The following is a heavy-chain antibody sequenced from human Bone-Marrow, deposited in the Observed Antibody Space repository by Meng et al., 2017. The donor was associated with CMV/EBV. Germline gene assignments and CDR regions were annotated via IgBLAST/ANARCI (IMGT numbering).Heavy chain of an antibody. CDR3: ARHADVVVPATLFDY. CDR1: GGSISSSSYY. J-gene: IGHJ4*01. CDR2: IYYSRST. V-gene: IGHV4-39*01. Sequence: SETLSLTCTVSGGSISSSSYYWGWIRQPPGKGLEWIGSIYYSRSTYYNPSLKSRVTISVDTSKNQFSLKLSSVTAADTAVYYCARHADVVVPATLFDYWGQEPWSPSPQ. D-gene: IGHD2-2*01.